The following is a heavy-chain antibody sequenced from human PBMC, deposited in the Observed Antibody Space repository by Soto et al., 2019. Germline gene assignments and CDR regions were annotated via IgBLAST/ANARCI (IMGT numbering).Heavy chain of an antibody. J-gene: IGHJ1*01. D-gene: IGHD1-1*01. Sequence: EVQLVETGGGLIQPGESLRLACLASGFNVGTNYVSWVRQAPGTGLEFVSLLPSTSLFYGRGSTYYADSVKGRSIISRDTSTNTVYLQMNDLRADDTGVYYCAGGPWLLEFWGPGTPVSVSS. CDR1: GFNVGTNY. CDR3: AGGPWLLEF. V-gene: IGHV3-23*04. CDR2: SLFYGRGST.